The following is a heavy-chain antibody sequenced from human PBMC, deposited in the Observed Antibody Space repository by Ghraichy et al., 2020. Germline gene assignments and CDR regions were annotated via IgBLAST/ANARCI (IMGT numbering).Heavy chain of an antibody. CDR1: GGSISSSSYY. CDR2: IYYTGYT. J-gene: IGHJ4*02. Sequence: SETLSLTCTVSGGSISSSSYYWGWIRQPPGKGLEWIGNIYYTGYTYYNPSLKSRVTISVDTSKNQFSLKLSSVTAADTAVYYCARGGSHFYDIFTGHSPTLFDYWGQGTLVTVSS. CDR3: ARGGSHFYDIFTGHSPTLFDY. V-gene: IGHV4-39*01. D-gene: IGHD3-9*01.